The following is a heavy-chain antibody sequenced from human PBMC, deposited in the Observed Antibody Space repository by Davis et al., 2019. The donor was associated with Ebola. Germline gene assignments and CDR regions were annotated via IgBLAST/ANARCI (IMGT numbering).Heavy chain of an antibody. Sequence: GESLKISCAASGFSFSNYWMNWVRQAPGKGLEWVANIRKDGSEKNYLDSVEGRFTISRDNAQNSLYLQMTSLIVEDTAVYYCMAGAGLLSDLWGQGTLVTVSS. CDR1: GFSFSNYW. CDR2: IRKDGSEK. D-gene: IGHD2-21*01. J-gene: IGHJ4*02. V-gene: IGHV3-7*01. CDR3: MAGAGLLSDL.